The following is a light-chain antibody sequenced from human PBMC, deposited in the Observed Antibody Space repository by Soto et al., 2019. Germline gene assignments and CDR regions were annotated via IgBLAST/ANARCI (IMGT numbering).Light chain of an antibody. J-gene: IGKJ1*01. CDR1: QSIGKW. CDR3: QQYTTFSGT. V-gene: IGKV1-5*03. CDR2: EAS. Sequence: DIQMTQSPSTLSASVGERVTITCRASQSIGKWLAWYQQKPGKAPKLLMYEASILESGVPSTFSGSGSGTEFTLIINNLQADDLATYYCQQYTTFSGTFGQGTKVEIK.